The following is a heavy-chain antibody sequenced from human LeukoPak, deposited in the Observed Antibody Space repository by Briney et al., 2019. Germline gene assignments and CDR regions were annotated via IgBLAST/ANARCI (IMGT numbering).Heavy chain of an antibody. Sequence: GGSLRLSCGPSAFTFSSYGTSWVRQAPGKGLEWVSAISGDGRDIFYAAAVKGRFTISRDNSKKTLYLQMNSLRDDDTALYYCAIHGGGTIRIEAFYVWGQGTMVTISS. J-gene: IGHJ3*01. CDR1: AFTFSSYG. D-gene: IGHD2-15*01. CDR2: ISGDGRDI. V-gene: IGHV3-23*01. CDR3: AIHGGGTIRIEAFYV.